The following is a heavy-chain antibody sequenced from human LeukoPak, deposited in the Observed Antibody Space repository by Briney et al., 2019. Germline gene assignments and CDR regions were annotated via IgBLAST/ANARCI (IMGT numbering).Heavy chain of an antibody. CDR2: IYTGGST. Sequence: SETLSLTCTVSGGSISSYYWSWIRQPPGKGLEWIGYIYTGGSTNYNPSLKSRVTISVDTSKNQFSLKLSSVTAADTAVYYCARRPAIAGWFDPWGQGTLVTVSS. J-gene: IGHJ5*02. V-gene: IGHV4-4*09. CDR1: GGSISSYY. CDR3: ARRPAIAGWFDP. D-gene: IGHD1-14*01.